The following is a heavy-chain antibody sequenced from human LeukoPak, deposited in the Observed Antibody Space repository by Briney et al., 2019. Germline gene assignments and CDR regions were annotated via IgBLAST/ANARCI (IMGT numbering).Heavy chain of an antibody. V-gene: IGHV4-59*01. CDR2: IYHSGST. CDR1: GGSITNYY. J-gene: IGHJ4*02. Sequence: SETLSLTCTVSGGSITNYYWSWIRQPPGKGLEWIGYIYHSGSTNYNPSLKSRVTISVDTSKNQFSLKLSSVTAADTAVYYCARDHLITHRDGYTPFDYWGQGTLVTVSS. D-gene: IGHD5-24*01. CDR3: ARDHLITHRDGYTPFDY.